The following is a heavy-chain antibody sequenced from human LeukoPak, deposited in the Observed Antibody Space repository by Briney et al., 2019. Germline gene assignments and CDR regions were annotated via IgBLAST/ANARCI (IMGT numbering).Heavy chain of an antibody. Sequence: SETLSLTSAVYGGSFSGYYWSWIRPPPRKRVEWIGEINHSGSTNYNPSLKSRVTISVDTSKNQFSLKLSSVTAADTAVYYCATVTRKYYYDSSGYYRAFDYWGQGTLVTVSS. CDR1: GGSFSGYY. D-gene: IGHD3-22*01. CDR2: INHSGST. CDR3: ATVTRKYYYDSSGYYRAFDY. V-gene: IGHV4-34*01. J-gene: IGHJ4*02.